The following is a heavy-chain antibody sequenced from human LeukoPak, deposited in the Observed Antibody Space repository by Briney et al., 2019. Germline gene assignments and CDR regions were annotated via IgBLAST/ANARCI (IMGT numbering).Heavy chain of an antibody. CDR3: AKGAVAGRPNWFDP. Sequence: AGGSLRLSCAASGFSFSSYAMSWVRQAPGKGLEWVSAISGSGGSTYYADSVKGRFTISRDNSKNTLYLQMNSLTAEDTAVYYCAKGAVAGRPNWFDPWGQGTLVTVSS. J-gene: IGHJ5*02. D-gene: IGHD6-13*01. V-gene: IGHV3-23*01. CDR2: ISGSGGST. CDR1: GFSFSSYA.